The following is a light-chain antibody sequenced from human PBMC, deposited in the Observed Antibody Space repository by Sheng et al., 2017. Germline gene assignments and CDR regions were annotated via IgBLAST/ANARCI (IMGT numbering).Light chain of an antibody. J-gene: IGLJ3*02. CDR2: DVS. V-gene: IGLV2-11*01. Sequence: QSALTQPRSVSGSPGQSVTISCTGTSSDVGGYNYVSWYQQHPGKAPKLMIYDVSKRPSGVPDRFSGSKSGTTASLAITGLQAEDEADYYCQSYDSSLSGWVFGGGTKLTVV. CDR1: SSDVGGYNY. CDR3: QSYDSSLSGWV.